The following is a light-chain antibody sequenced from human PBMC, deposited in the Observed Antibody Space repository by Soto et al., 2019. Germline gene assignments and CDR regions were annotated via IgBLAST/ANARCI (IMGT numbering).Light chain of an antibody. CDR2: DAS. CDR1: QGISSA. Sequence: ALQLTQSPSSLSASVGDRVTITCRASQGISSALAWYQQKPVKAPKLLIYDASSLESGVPSRFSGSGSGTDFTHTSSSLQPEDFATYSCQQFNSYLITFGQRTRLEIK. CDR3: QQFNSYLIT. V-gene: IGKV1-13*02. J-gene: IGKJ5*01.